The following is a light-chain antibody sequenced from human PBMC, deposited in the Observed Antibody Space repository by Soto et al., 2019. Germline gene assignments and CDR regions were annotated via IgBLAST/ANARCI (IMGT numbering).Light chain of an antibody. V-gene: IGKV3-20*01. CDR1: HSVSNNY. J-gene: IGKJ5*01. CDR3: QQCGTSPMT. Sequence: EIVLTQSPGTLSLSPGTRSPLSCRASHSVSNNYLAWYQQRPGQAPRLLIYGASNRATGIPDRFSGSGSGTDFTLTISSLQTEDFAVYYCQQCGTSPMTFGQGTRLEIK. CDR2: GAS.